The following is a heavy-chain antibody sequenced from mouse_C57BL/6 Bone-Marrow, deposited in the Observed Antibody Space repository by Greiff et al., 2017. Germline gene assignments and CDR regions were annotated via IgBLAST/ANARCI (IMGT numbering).Heavy chain of an antibody. Sequence: EVQLQESGPGLVKPSQSLSLTCSVTGYSITSGYYWNWIRQFPGNKLEWMGYISYDGSNNYNPSLKNRISITRDTSKNQFFLKLNSVTTEDTATYYCARKGDIWYGNGFAYWGQGTLVTVSA. V-gene: IGHV3-6*01. D-gene: IGHD2-10*02. CDR1: GYSITSGYY. J-gene: IGHJ3*01. CDR3: ARKGDIWYGNGFAY. CDR2: ISYDGSN.